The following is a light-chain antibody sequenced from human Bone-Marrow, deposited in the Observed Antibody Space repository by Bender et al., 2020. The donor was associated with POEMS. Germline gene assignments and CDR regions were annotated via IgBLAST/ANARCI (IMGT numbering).Light chain of an antibody. V-gene: IGLV3-21*01. CDR1: HIGTKR. CDR3: QSTDSHSADSRGDYV. J-gene: IGLJ1*01. Sequence: SYVLTQPPSLSVAPGETATITCGGDHIGTKRVHWYQQRPGQAPMMVIYSDINLPSGIPERFSGSSSGTTVTLTISGVQAEDEADYYCQSTDSHSADSRGDYVFGTGTLLTVL. CDR2: SDI.